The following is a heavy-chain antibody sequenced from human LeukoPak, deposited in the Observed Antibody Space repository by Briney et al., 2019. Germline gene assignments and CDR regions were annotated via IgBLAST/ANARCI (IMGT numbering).Heavy chain of an antibody. V-gene: IGHV4-59*08. Sequence: SETLSLTCTVSGGSISSDYWSWIQQPPGKGLEWIGYISHGGTTSYNPSLQSQVTISVDTSKNQFSLKVTSVTAADTAVYYCARRVTSSGWYRDDSWGQGTLVTVSS. CDR1: GGSISSDY. J-gene: IGHJ4*02. CDR3: ARRVTSSGWYRDDS. CDR2: ISHGGTT. D-gene: IGHD6-19*01.